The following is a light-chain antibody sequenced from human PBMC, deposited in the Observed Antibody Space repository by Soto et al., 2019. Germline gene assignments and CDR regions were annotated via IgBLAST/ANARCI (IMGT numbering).Light chain of an antibody. V-gene: IGLV4-69*01. CDR3: QTWGTGIRV. Sequence: QLVLTLSPSASASLGASVKLTCTLSSGHSSYAIAWHQQQPGKGPRYLMKLNSDGSHSKGDGIPDRFSGSSSGAERYFTISSLQSEEEADYYCQTWGTGIRVFGGGTTLTVL. J-gene: IGLJ3*02. CDR1: SGHSSYA. CDR2: LNSDGSH.